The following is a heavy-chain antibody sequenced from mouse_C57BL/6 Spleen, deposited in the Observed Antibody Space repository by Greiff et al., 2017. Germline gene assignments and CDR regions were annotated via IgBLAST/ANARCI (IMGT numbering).Heavy chain of an antibody. CDR3: ARGRSNYPYYYAMDY. Sequence: QVQLQQSGAELVRPGTSVKMSCKASGYTFTNYWIGWAKQRPGHGLEWIGDIYPGGGYTNYNEKFKGKATLTADKFSSTAYMQFSSLTSEDSAIYYCARGRSNYPYYYAMDYWGQGTSVTVSS. J-gene: IGHJ4*01. CDR2: IYPGGGYT. CDR1: GYTFTNYW. D-gene: IGHD2-5*01. V-gene: IGHV1-63*01.